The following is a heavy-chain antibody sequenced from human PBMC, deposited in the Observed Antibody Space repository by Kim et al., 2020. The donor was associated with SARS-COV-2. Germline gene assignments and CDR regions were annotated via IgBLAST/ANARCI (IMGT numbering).Heavy chain of an antibody. J-gene: IGHJ5*02. CDR2: IGGGGAIK. CDR1: GFTFRSYG. V-gene: IGHV3-23*01. D-gene: IGHD3-10*01. CDR3: ASGGDSNWFDA. Sequence: GGSLRLSCAASGFTFRSYGMSWVRQAPGKGLEWVSAIGGGGAIKNYAESVKGRFTISRDNSKNTVYLQMNSLRVDDTAVYYCASGGDSNWFDAGSQGTLV.